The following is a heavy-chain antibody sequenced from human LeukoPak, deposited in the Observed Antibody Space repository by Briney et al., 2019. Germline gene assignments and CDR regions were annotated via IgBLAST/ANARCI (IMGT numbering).Heavy chain of an antibody. V-gene: IGHV4-34*01. CDR2: FNHSGST. CDR1: GGSFSGYY. Sequence: SETLSLTCAVYGGSFSGYYWSWIRQPPGKGLEWIGEFNHSGSTNYNPSLKSRVTISVDTSKNQFSLKLSSVTAADTAVYYCARVLRSPAAISRVVYYGMDVWGKGTTVTVSS. J-gene: IGHJ6*04. CDR3: ARVLRSPAAISRVVYYGMDV. D-gene: IGHD2-2*01.